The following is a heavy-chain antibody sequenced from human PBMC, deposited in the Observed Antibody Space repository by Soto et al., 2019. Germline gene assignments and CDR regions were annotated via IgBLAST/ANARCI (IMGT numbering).Heavy chain of an antibody. CDR1: GFTFSSYS. CDR2: ISSSSSTI. D-gene: IGHD3-22*01. CDR3: ARDLSRGYYDSSGSG. Sequence: GGSLRLSCAASGFTFSSYSMNWVRQAPGKGLEWVSYISSSSSTIYYADSVKGRFTISRDNAKNSLYLQMNSLRDEDTAVYYCARDLSRGYYDSSGSGWGQGTLVTVSS. J-gene: IGHJ4*02. V-gene: IGHV3-48*02.